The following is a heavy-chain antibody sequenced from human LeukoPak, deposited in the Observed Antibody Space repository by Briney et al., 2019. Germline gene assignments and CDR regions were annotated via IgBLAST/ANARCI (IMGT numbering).Heavy chain of an antibody. CDR1: GFTFSSYS. Sequence: GGSLRLSCAAPGFTFSSYSMNWVRQAPGKGLEWVSSISSSSSYIYYADSVKGRFTISRDNAKNSLYLQMNSLRAEDTAVYYCARDRTTVTTLGWFDPWGQGTLVTVSS. D-gene: IGHD4-17*01. CDR3: ARDRTTVTTLGWFDP. CDR2: ISSSSSYI. J-gene: IGHJ5*02. V-gene: IGHV3-21*01.